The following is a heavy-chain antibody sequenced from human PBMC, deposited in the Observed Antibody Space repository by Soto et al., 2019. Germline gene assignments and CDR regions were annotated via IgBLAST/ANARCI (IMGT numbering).Heavy chain of an antibody. Sequence: QVQLVESGGGVVQPGRSLRLSCAASGFIFSSYAMHWVRQAPGKGLEWVAVISYDGSNKYYADSVKGRFTISRDNSKNTLYLQMNSLRAEDTAVYYCARTGLLHGMDVSGQGTTVTVSS. J-gene: IGHJ6*02. CDR1: GFIFSSYA. CDR3: ARTGLLHGMDV. CDR2: ISYDGSNK. V-gene: IGHV3-30-3*01. D-gene: IGHD2-15*01.